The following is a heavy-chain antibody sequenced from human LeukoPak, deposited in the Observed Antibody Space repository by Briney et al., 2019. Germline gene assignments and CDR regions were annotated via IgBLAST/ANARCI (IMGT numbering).Heavy chain of an antibody. V-gene: IGHV4-59*01. J-gene: IGHJ5*02. Sequence: PSETLSLTCTVSGGSLSNYYWSRIRQPPGKGLEWIGYIYYSGSTTYNPSLKSRATISVDTSKNQFSLRLSSVTAADTAVYYCARGTMMVGPWGQGTLVTVSS. CDR2: IYYSGST. CDR1: GGSLSNYY. CDR3: ARGTMMVGP. D-gene: IGHD3-22*01.